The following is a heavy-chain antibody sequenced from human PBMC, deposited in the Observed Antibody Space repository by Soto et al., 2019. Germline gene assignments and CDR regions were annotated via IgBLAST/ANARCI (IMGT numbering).Heavy chain of an antibody. Sequence: GASVKVSCKASGYTFTGHYIHWVRQAPEQGPEWMGEIGPESGATRYAQKFQGRVTMTMDMSITTAYMELSNLSPDDTAVYYCGRGRSGQIVVFYWAQGTPVTVSS. CDR2: IGPESGAT. CDR3: GRGRSGQIVVFY. CDR1: GYTFTGHY. J-gene: IGHJ4*02. D-gene: IGHD5-12*01. V-gene: IGHV1-2*02.